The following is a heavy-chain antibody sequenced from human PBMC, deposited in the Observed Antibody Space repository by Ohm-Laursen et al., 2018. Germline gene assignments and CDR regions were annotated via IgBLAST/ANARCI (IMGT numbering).Heavy chain of an antibody. D-gene: IGHD3-3*01. CDR3: ARRITIFGVVLKPIDYFDY. CDR2: INHSGST. J-gene: IGHJ4*02. V-gene: IGHV4-34*01. CDR1: GGSFSGYY. Sequence: SDTLSLTCAVYGGSFSGYYWSWIRQPPGKGLEWIGEINHSGSTNYNPSLKSRVTISVDTSKNQFSLKLSSVTAADTAVYYCARRITIFGVVLKPIDYFDYWGQGTLVTVSS.